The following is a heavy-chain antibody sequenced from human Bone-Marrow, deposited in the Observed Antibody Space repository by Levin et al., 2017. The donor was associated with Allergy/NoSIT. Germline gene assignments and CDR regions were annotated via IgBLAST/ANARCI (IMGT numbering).Heavy chain of an antibody. D-gene: IGHD3-16*01. Sequence: RGESLKISCKASGYTFTSYDIHWVRQATGQGLEWMGWMNPSSGNTGYSQKFQGRVTMTRNTSISTAYMELSSLRSEDTAVFYCARMTAGDSEEDYWGQGTLVTVSS. J-gene: IGHJ4*02. CDR2: MNPSSGNT. CDR1: GYTFTSYD. CDR3: ARMTAGDSEEDY. V-gene: IGHV1-8*01.